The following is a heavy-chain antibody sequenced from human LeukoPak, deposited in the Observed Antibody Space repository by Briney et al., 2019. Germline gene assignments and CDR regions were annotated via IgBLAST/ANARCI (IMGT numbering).Heavy chain of an antibody. D-gene: IGHD1-26*01. Sequence: SETLSLTCTVSGGSVSSYYWSWVRQPPGEGLEWIAYVYNSGSTNYNPSLKSRVTISVDRSKNQFSLKMNSVAAADTAVYYCVRDWEGFNFDIWGQGTMVTVSS. CDR2: VYNSGST. V-gene: IGHV4-59*02. J-gene: IGHJ3*02. CDR1: GGSVSSYY. CDR3: VRDWEGFNFDI.